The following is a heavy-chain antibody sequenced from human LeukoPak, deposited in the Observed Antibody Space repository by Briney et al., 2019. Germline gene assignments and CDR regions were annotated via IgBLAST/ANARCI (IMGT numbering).Heavy chain of an antibody. CDR3: AKSDDSDY. Sequence: GGSLRLSCAASGFTFLNYVMSWVRQAPGKGLEWVSGISGSGSSTYYADSVKGRFTISRDNSKNTLYLRMNSLRAEDTAVYYCAKSDDSDYWGQGTLVTVSS. CDR1: GFTFLNYV. J-gene: IGHJ4*02. D-gene: IGHD2-21*01. CDR2: ISGSGSST. V-gene: IGHV3-23*01.